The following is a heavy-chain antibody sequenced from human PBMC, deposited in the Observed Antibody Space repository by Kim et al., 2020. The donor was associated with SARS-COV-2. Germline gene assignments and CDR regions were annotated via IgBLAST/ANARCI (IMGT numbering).Heavy chain of an antibody. D-gene: IGHD6-19*01. CDR3: ARDYSGWPRRGAFDI. J-gene: IGHJ3*02. Sequence: GGSLRLSCAASGFTFSSYSMNWVRQAPGKGLEWVSSISSSSSYIYYADSVKGRFTISRDNAKNSLYLQMNSLRAEDTAVYYCARDYSGWPRRGAFDIWGQGTMVTVSS. CDR2: ISSSSSYI. CDR1: GFTFSSYS. V-gene: IGHV3-21*01.